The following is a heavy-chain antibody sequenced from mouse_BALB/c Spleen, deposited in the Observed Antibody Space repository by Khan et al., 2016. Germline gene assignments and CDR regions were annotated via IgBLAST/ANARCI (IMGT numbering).Heavy chain of an antibody. CDR1: GFSLTSYG. J-gene: IGHJ2*01. CDR3: ARTDY. V-gene: IGHV2-2*02. CDR2: IWSGGST. Sequence: QVQLKQSGPGLVQPSQSLSITCTVSGFSLTSYGVHWVRQSPGKGLEWLGVIWSGGSTDYNAAFISRLSISKDNSKSQVFFKMNSLQANDTAIYYCARTDYWGQGTLSQSPQ.